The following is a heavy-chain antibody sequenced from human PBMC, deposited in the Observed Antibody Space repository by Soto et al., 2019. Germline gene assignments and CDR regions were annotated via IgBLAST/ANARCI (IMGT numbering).Heavy chain of an antibody. V-gene: IGHV3-33*01. J-gene: IGHJ4*02. CDR1: GFTFNTYS. CDR3: ARAGGTTVTGLWHFDS. CDR2: IWYDGTQK. Sequence: QVQLEESGGGVVQPGRSLRLSCEASGFTFNTYSMHWVRQPPGKGLEWLAAIWYDGTQKYYADSVKGRFIISSDNSKKTLSLEMNSLRAEDTAVYYCARAGGTTVTGLWHFDSWGQGTLVTVSS. D-gene: IGHD4-17*01.